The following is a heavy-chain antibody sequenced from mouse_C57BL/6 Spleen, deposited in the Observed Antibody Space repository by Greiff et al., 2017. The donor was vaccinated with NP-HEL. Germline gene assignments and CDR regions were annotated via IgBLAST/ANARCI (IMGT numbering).Heavy chain of an antibody. CDR3: AREGGLLPFDY. Sequence: VQLQQSGPELVKPGASVKISCKASGYSFTGYYMNWVKQSPEKILEWIGEINPSTGGTTYNQKFKAKATLTVDKSSSTAYMQLKSLTSEDSAAYYCAREGGLLPFDYWGQGTTLTVSS. J-gene: IGHJ2*01. CDR2: INPSTGGT. CDR1: GYSFTGYY. D-gene: IGHD1-1*01. V-gene: IGHV1-42*01.